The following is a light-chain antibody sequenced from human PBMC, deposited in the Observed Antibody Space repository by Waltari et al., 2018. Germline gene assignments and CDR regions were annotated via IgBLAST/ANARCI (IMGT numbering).Light chain of an antibody. V-gene: IGKV3-15*01. J-gene: IGKJ4*01. Sequence: EIVMTQSPSTLSVSPGERVTLSCRASQSISSYLAWYQQKPGQAPRLLLHDASTRATSIPARFGGSGYGTEFTLTISSLQSEDFAVYYCQQYDKWPLTFGGGTEVEIK. CDR2: DAS. CDR1: QSISSY. CDR3: QQYDKWPLT.